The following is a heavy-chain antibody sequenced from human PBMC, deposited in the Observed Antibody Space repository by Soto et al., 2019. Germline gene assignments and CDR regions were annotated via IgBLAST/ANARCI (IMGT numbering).Heavy chain of an antibody. CDR1: GFTFTSYA. V-gene: IGHV3-23*01. J-gene: IGHJ4*02. D-gene: IGHD3-22*01. CDR3: AKEMTSGYYLFDY. Sequence: PGGSLRLSCAASGFTFTSYAMSWVRQAPGKGLEWVSTISGTGGSTYYPDSVKGRFTISRDNSKNTVYLQMNSLRAEDAAVYYCAKEMTSGYYLFDYWGQGTLVTAPQ. CDR2: ISGTGGST.